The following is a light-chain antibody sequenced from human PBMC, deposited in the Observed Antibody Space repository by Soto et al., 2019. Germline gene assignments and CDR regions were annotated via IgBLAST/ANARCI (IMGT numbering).Light chain of an antibody. Sequence: DIQMTQSPSTLSASVGDRVTITCRASQSINNWLAWYQQKPGRAPKVLIYDASSLGSGVPSRFSGSGSGTEFTLTINSLQPDDFATYYCQQYDAHFGGGTKVEIK. J-gene: IGKJ4*01. V-gene: IGKV1-5*01. CDR2: DAS. CDR3: QQYDAH. CDR1: QSINNW.